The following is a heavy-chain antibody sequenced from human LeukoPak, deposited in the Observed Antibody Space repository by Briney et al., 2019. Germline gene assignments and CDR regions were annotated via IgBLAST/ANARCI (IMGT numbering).Heavy chain of an antibody. CDR3: AKGVTIYTNSGLGY. V-gene: IGHV3-23*01. J-gene: IGHJ4*02. CDR2: ISGGGGST. Sequence: GGSLRLSCAASGFTFSSYAMSWVRQAPGKGLEWVSVISGGGGSTYYADSVKGRFTISRDNSKNTLDLHMNSLRAEDTAVYYCAKGVTIYTNSGLGYWGQGTLVTVSS. D-gene: IGHD7-27*01. CDR1: GFTFSSYA.